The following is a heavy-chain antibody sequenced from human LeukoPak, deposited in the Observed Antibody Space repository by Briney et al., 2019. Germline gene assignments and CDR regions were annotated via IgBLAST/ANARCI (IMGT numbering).Heavy chain of an antibody. CDR1: GYSISGSSYY. CDR3: ARFWETTVTLRRPHYFDY. V-gene: IGHV4-39*01. D-gene: IGHD4-11*01. Sequence: SQTLSLTCSVSGYSISGSSYYWGWIRQPPGKGLEWLGTIYYSGGTYYNPSLKSRVTISVDTSKNQFSLKLSSVTAADTAVYYCARFWETTVTLRRPHYFDYWGQGTLVTVSS. J-gene: IGHJ4*02. CDR2: IYYSGGT.